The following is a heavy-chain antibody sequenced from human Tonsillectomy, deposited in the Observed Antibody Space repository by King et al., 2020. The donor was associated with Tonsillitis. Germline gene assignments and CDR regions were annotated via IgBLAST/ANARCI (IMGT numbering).Heavy chain of an antibody. CDR3: ARGPYYYDSSGYQTRDNWFDP. Sequence: VQLVESGGGLVQPGGSLRLSCAASGFTFSRYWMHWVRQAPGKGLVWVSRINSDGSSTNYADSVKGRFIISRDNAENTLYLQMNSLRAEDTAVYYCARGPYYYDSSGYQTRDNWFDPWGQGTLVTVSS. D-gene: IGHD3-22*01. V-gene: IGHV3-74*01. J-gene: IGHJ5*02. CDR1: GFTFSRYW. CDR2: INSDGSST.